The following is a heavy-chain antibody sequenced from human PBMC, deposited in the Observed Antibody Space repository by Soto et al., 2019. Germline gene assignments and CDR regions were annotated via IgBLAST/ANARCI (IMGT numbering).Heavy chain of an antibody. CDR3: ARDLKSSSWTYYFDY. CDR2: INAGNGNT. V-gene: IGHV1-3*01. CDR1: GYTFTSYA. Sequence: QVQLVQSGAEVKKPGASVKVSCKASGYTFTSYAMHWVRQAPGQRLEWMGWINAGNGNTKYSQKFQGRVTITRDTSASTAYMELSSLRSEDTAVYYCARDLKSSSWTYYFDYWGQGTLVTVSS. J-gene: IGHJ4*02. D-gene: IGHD6-13*01.